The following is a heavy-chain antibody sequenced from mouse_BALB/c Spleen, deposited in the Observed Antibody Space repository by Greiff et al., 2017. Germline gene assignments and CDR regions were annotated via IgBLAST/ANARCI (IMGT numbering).Heavy chain of an antibody. J-gene: IGHJ4*01. CDR3: ASYYGNYGYAMDY. Sequence: VHLVESGPGLVAPSQSLSITCTVSGFSLTGYGVNWVRQPPGKGLEWLGMIWGDGSTDYNSALKSRLSISKDNSKSQVFFKMNSLQANDTAIYYCASYYGNYGYAMDYWGQGTSVTVSS. D-gene: IGHD2-10*01. CDR1: GFSLTGYG. V-gene: IGHV2-6-7*01. CDR2: IWGDGST.